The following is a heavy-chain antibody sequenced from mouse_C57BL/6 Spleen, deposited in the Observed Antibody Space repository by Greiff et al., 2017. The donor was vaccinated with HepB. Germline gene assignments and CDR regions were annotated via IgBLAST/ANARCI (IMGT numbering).Heavy chain of an antibody. D-gene: IGHD4-1*01. J-gene: IGHJ2*01. Sequence: QVQLQQPGAELVKPGASVKLSCKASGYTFTSYWMHWVKQRPGQGLEWIGMIHPNSGSTNYNEKFKSKATLTVDKSSSTAYMQLSSLTSEDSAVYYCARRELGSYYFDYWGQGTTLTVSS. V-gene: IGHV1-64*01. CDR3: ARRELGSYYFDY. CDR2: IHPNSGST. CDR1: GYTFTSYW.